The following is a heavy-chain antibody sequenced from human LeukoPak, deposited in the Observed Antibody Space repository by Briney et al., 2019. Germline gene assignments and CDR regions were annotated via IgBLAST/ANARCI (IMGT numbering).Heavy chain of an antibody. CDR3: AKDRDYSDYYIDY. V-gene: IGHV3-30*02. J-gene: IGHJ4*02. Sequence: GGSLRLSCAASGFTFSSYGMHWVRQAPGKGLEWVAFIRYDGSNKYYADSVKGGFTISRDNSKNTLYLQMNSLRAEDTAVHYCAKDRDYSDYYIDYWGQGNLVTVSS. D-gene: IGHD4-11*01. CDR2: IRYDGSNK. CDR1: GFTFSSYG.